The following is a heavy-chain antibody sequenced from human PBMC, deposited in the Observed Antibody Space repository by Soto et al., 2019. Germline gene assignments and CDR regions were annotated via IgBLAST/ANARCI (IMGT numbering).Heavy chain of an antibody. D-gene: IGHD2-2*01. CDR1: GFTFSSYA. CDR3: AKDGEIVVGPASYFDY. J-gene: IGHJ4*02. CDR2: ISGSGGST. V-gene: IGHV3-23*01. Sequence: GWSLRLSCAASGFTFSSYAMSWVRQAPGKGLEWVSSISGSGGSTYYADSVKGRFTISRDNSKNTLYLQMNSLRAEDTAVYYCAKDGEIVVGPASYFDYWGQGTMGTVSS.